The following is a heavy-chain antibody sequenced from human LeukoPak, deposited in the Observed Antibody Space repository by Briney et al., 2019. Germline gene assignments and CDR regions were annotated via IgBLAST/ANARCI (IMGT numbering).Heavy chain of an antibody. CDR3: AKGSGDSPSGSYAY. CDR2: ISGSGGTA. V-gene: IGHV3-23*01. Sequence: QPGGSLRLSCAVSGFIFSSYAMSWVRQAPGKGLEWVSAISGSGGTAYYADSVKGRFTISRDNSKNTLCLQMNSLRAEDTAVYYCAKGSGDSPSGSYAYWGQGTLVTVSS. J-gene: IGHJ4*02. CDR1: GFIFSSYA. D-gene: IGHD1-26*01.